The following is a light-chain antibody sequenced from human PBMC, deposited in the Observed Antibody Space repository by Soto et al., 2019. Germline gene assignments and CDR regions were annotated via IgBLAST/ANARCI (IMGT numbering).Light chain of an antibody. CDR1: SSDVGGYDY. V-gene: IGLV2-8*01. CDR3: SSYAGRTLYV. J-gene: IGLJ1*01. Sequence: LTQPPSASGSPGQSVTISCTGTSSDVGGYDYVSWYQQRPGKAPKLLIHEVTKRPSGVPDRFSGSKSGNTASLTVSGLQAEDEADYYCSSYAGRTLYVFGTGTKVTVL. CDR2: EVT.